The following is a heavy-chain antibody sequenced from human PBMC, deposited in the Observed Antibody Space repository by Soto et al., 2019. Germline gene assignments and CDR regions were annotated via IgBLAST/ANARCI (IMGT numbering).Heavy chain of an antibody. D-gene: IGHD3-22*01. Sequence: EVQLVQSGAEVKKPGESLKISCKTSGYAFKEYWIGWVRQMPGKGLEWMAIIYPGDSETRYGPSFQGQVTISADRSIRTAHLQWRSLKASDTATYYCVRHSSAYDYYFDYWGQGTRVIVSS. CDR2: IYPGDSET. V-gene: IGHV5-51*01. CDR3: VRHSSAYDYYFDY. CDR1: GYAFKEYW. J-gene: IGHJ4*02.